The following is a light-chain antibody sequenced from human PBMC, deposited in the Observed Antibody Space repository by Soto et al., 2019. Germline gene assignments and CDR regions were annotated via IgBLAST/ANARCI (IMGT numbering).Light chain of an antibody. Sequence: EIVLTQSPGTLSLSPGEGATPSCRASQSVASSYLAWYQQKPGQAPRLLIYGASNRATGIPDRFSGGGSATDFTLTISRLEPEDVAVYYCQQYGSSSYTFGQGTKLEIK. CDR3: QQYGSSSYT. CDR2: GAS. CDR1: QSVASSY. V-gene: IGKV3-20*01. J-gene: IGKJ2*01.